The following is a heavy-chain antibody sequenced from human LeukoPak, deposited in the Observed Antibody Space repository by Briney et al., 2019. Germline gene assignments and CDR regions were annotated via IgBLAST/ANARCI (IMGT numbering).Heavy chain of an antibody. D-gene: IGHD6-19*01. J-gene: IGHJ4*02. CDR3: ARRSNAVAVVYYFDY. CDR2: IYTSGST. CDR1: GGSISSYY. V-gene: IGHV4-4*07. Sequence: PSETLSLTCTVSGGSISSYYWSWIRQPAGKGLEWIGRIYTSGSTNYNPSLKSRVTISVDTSKNQSSLKLSSVTAADTAVYYCARRSNAVAVVYYFDYWGQGTLVTVSS.